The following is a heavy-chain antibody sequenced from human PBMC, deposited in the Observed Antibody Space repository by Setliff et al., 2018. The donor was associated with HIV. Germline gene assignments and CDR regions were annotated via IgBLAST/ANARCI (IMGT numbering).Heavy chain of an antibody. J-gene: IGHJ4*02. CDR2: IYTSGTT. CDR1: GGSVSNYY. Sequence: SETLSLTCTVSGGSVSNYYWSWIRQPPGKGLEWIGYIYTSGTTNYNPSLKSRVTISVDTSKNQFSLKLNSVTAADTAVYYCAGHFYYSGSGIWAGLDSWGQGTLVTVSS. CDR3: AGHFYYSGSGIWAGLDS. V-gene: IGHV4-4*09. D-gene: IGHD3-10*01.